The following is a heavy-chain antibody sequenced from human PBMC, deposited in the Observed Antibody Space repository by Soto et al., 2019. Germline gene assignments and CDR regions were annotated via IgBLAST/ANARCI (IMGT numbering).Heavy chain of an antibody. Sequence: PGGSLRLSCAASGFSFGSYALSWVRQAPGKGLEWVSTISGSDGKTFYADSVKGRFSISRDTSQNTLYLQMTSLRAEDTAVYHCARARGNDWYSDYWGQGTLVTVSS. V-gene: IGHV3-23*01. CDR3: ARARGNDWYSDY. J-gene: IGHJ4*02. CDR2: ISGSDGKT. CDR1: GFSFGSYA. D-gene: IGHD2-21*02.